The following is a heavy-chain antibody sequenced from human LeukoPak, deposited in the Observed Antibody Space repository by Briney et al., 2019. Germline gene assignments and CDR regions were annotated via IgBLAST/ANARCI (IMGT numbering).Heavy chain of an antibody. J-gene: IGHJ4*02. CDR1: GFTFSNYG. D-gene: IGHD3-10*01. Sequence: GGSVRHSCAAPGFTFSNYGMHWVRQAPGKGLEWVAFISFDGNNKYYADSVKGRFTISRDNSKNTLYLQMNSLRAEETAVYYCAKGLYGSGTYWFDYWGQGTLVTVSS. V-gene: IGHV3-30*02. CDR3: AKGLYGSGTYWFDY. CDR2: ISFDGNNK.